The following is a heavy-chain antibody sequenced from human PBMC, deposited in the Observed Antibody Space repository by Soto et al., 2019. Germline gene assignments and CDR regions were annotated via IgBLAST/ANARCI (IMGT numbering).Heavy chain of an antibody. CDR3: AKDAVRYFDWFGGYYFDY. V-gene: IGHV3-23*01. J-gene: IGHJ4*02. Sequence: GGSLRLSCAASGFTFSSYAMSWVRQAPGKGLEWVSAISGSGGSTYYADSVKGRFTISRDNSKNTLYLQMNSLRAEDTAVYYCAKDAVRYFDWFGGYYFDYWCQGTLVTVSS. CDR2: ISGSGGST. D-gene: IGHD3-9*01. CDR1: GFTFSSYA.